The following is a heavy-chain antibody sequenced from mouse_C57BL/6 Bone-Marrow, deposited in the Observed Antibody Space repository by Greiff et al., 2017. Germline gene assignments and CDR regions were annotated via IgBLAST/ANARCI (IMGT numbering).Heavy chain of an antibody. CDR1: GFTFSNYW. V-gene: IGHV6-3*01. Sequence: EVKLMESGGGLVQPGGSMKLSCVASGFTFSNYWMNWVRQSPEKGLEWVAQIRLKSDNYATHYAESVKGRFTISRDDSKSSVYLQMNNLRAEDTGIYYCTGYYYGSSTAGFAYWGQGTLVTVSA. CDR2: IRLKSDNYAT. CDR3: TGYYYGSSTAGFAY. J-gene: IGHJ3*01. D-gene: IGHD1-1*01.